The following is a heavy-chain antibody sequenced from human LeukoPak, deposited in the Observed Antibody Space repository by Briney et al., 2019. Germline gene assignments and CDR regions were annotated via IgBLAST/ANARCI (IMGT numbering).Heavy chain of an antibody. D-gene: IGHD1-20*01. Sequence: GGSLRLSCAASGFAFSTYPMTWVRQAPGKGLEWVSSITGSGDDTYHVDSVKGWFTISRDNAKNSLYLQMNSLRAEDTALYYCARNYNWNVFFYYYYYMDVWGKGTTVTVSS. CDR1: GFAFSTYP. J-gene: IGHJ6*03. CDR3: ARNYNWNVFFYYYYYMDV. CDR2: ITGSGDDT. V-gene: IGHV3-23*01.